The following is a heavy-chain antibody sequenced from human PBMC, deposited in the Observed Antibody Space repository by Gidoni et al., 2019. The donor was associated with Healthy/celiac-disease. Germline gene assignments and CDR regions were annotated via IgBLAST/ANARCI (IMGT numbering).Heavy chain of an antibody. CDR3: ARVRFFEVFSGYWFDP. J-gene: IGHJ5*02. CDR1: GDSVHSNSAA. CDR2: TYYRSKWYN. V-gene: IGHV6-1*01. Sequence: QVQLQQSGPGLVKPSQTLSLTCAISGDSVHSNSAAWNWIRQSPSRGLEWLGRTYYRSKWYNDYAVSVKSRITINPDTSKNQFSLQLNSVTPEDTAVYYCARVRFFEVFSGYWFDPWGQGTLVTVSS. D-gene: IGHD3-3*01.